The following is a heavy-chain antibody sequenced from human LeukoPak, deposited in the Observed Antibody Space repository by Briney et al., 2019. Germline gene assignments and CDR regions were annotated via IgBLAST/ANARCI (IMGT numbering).Heavy chain of an antibody. Sequence: SETLSLTCTVSGGSISSYHWSWIRQPPGKGLEWIGYIYYSGSTNYNPSLKSRVTISVDTSKNQFSLKLSSVTAADTAVYYCAREASCGGDCYSGFDYWGQGTLVTVSS. CDR3: AREASCGGDCYSGFDY. V-gene: IGHV4-59*01. D-gene: IGHD2-21*02. J-gene: IGHJ4*02. CDR1: GGSISSYH. CDR2: IYYSGST.